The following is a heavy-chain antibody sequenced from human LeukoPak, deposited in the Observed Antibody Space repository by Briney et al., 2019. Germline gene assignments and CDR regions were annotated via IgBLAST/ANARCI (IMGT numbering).Heavy chain of an antibody. CDR1: GGSISSYY. D-gene: IGHD5-24*01. V-gene: IGHV4-4*07. CDR3: ARRLSPRWLQLSYYFDY. J-gene: IGHJ4*02. Sequence: SETLSLTCTVSGGSISSYYWSWIRQPAGKGLEWIGRIYTSGSTNYNPSLKSRVTMSVDTSKNQFSLKLSSVTAADTAVYYCARRLSPRWLQLSYYFDYWGQGTLVTVSS. CDR2: IYTSGST.